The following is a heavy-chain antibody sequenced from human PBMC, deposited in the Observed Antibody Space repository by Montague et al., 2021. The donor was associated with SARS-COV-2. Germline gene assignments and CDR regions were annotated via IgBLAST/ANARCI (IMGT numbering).Heavy chain of an antibody. CDR1: GNNFANYW. Sequence: QSVAEVKTPGESLQISCKASGNNFANYWIAWVRHMPGKGLEWMGIINPGDTETIYSPSFQGQVTISADRSITTAYLQWSRLKASDTAIYYCVTERGRVVAAPEFFQHWGQGTLVTVSS. D-gene: IGHD3-22*01. J-gene: IGHJ1*01. V-gene: IGHV5-51*03. CDR2: INPGDTET. CDR3: VTERGRVVAAPEFFQH.